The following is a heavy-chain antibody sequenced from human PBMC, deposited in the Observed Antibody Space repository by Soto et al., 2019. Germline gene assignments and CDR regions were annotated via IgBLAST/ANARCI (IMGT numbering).Heavy chain of an antibody. Sequence: EVQLVESGGGLVQPGRSLRLSCAASGFTFDDYAMHWVRQAPGKGLEWVSGISWNGDAIAYADSVKGRFTISRDNAKNSLYLQMNSLRPEDTALYYCAKELVVPAAMELDYWGQGTLVTVSS. CDR2: ISWNGDAI. V-gene: IGHV3-9*01. J-gene: IGHJ4*02. CDR3: AKELVVPAAMELDY. CDR1: GFTFDDYA. D-gene: IGHD2-2*01.